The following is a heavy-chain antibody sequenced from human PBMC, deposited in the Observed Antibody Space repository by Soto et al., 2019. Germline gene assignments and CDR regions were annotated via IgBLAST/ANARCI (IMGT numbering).Heavy chain of an antibody. CDR2: IYYSGRT. V-gene: IGHV4-61*08. CDR3: TREQTDDNHFDP. Sequence: ETLSLTCTSCAAALSSGGSFFSAVWQRPGKGLELLGYIYYSGRTNYNPSLKSRVTISLDKSKSQFPLRLISVTAADTAVYDCTREQTDDNHFDPWGQGTLVTVSS. J-gene: IGHJ5*02. CDR1: AAALSSGGSF. D-gene: IGHD1-1*01.